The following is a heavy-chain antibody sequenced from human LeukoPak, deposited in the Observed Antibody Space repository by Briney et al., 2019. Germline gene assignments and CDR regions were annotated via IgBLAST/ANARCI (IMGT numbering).Heavy chain of an antibody. Sequence: GGSLRLSCAASGFSFSSYAMNWVRHAPGKGVEWVSIISGRGGRTYNQDSAKGRFTISRETSKNTLYLQMNSLKAEDTAVYYCAKVSEILTGYYVAWGQGTLVTVSS. CDR2: ISGRGGRT. CDR3: AKVSEILTGYYVA. D-gene: IGHD3-9*01. CDR1: GFSFSSYA. V-gene: IGHV3-23*01. J-gene: IGHJ5*02.